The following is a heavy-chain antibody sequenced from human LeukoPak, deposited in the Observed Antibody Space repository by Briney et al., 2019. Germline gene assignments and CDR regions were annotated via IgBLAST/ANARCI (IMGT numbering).Heavy chain of an antibody. V-gene: IGHV3-66*02. CDR1: GFTVSSNY. CDR3: ARAGQRAYFDY. J-gene: IGHJ4*02. Sequence: GGSLRLSCAASGFTVSSNYMSWVRQAPGKGLEWVTVIYSGGSTYYADSVKGRFTISRDNSKNTLYLQMNSLRAEDTAVYYCARAGQRAYFDYWGQGTLVTVSS. CDR2: IYSGGST.